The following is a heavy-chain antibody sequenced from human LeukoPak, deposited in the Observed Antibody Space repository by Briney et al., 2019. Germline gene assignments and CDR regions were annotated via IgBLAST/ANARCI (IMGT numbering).Heavy chain of an antibody. Sequence: GGSLRLSCAVSGFTFSSYSMNWVRQAPGKGLEWVSSISSSSSYIYYADSVKGRFTISRDNAKNSLYLQMNRLRAEDTSVYYCARDRCSGGSCYSPDHWGQGTLVTVSS. V-gene: IGHV3-21*01. D-gene: IGHD2-15*01. CDR2: ISSSSSYI. CDR1: GFTFSSYS. J-gene: IGHJ5*02. CDR3: ARDRCSGGSCYSPDH.